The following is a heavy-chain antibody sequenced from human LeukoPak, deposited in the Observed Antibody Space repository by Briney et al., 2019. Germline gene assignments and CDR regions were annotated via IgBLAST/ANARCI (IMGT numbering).Heavy chain of an antibody. CDR2: ISSSDTYI. CDR1: RFSFRSYS. V-gene: IGHV3-21*01. Sequence: GGSLRFSGAACRFSFRSYSMNWVRQAPGKGLEWVSSISSSDTYIYYADSVKGRFTISRDNAKNSLYLQMIILSAVDTVVYYCARYGYYGSGSYFHYWGQGTLVTVSS. CDR3: ARYGYYGSGSYFHY. J-gene: IGHJ4*02. D-gene: IGHD3-10*01.